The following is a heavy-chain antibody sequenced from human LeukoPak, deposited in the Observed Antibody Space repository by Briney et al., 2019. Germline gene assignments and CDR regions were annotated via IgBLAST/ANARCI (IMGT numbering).Heavy chain of an antibody. D-gene: IGHD5-12*01. CDR1: GYTFTSYD. V-gene: IGHV1-8*01. CDR3: ARGPRREYSGYDTFDY. Sequence: RASVKVSCKASGYTFTSYDINWVRQATGQGLEWMGWMNPNSGNTGYAQKFQGRVTMTRNTSISTAYMELSSLKSEDTAVYYCARGPRREYSGYDTFDYWGQGTLVTVSS. J-gene: IGHJ4*02. CDR2: MNPNSGNT.